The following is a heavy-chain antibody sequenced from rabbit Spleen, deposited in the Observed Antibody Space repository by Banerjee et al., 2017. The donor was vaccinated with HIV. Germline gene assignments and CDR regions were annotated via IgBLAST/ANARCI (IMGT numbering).Heavy chain of an antibody. D-gene: IGHD2-1*01. CDR3: AREGYGDGVGDYDL. CDR2: IATGSGDI. Sequence: QEQLEESGGDLVKPEGSLTLTCTASGFYLSSRYWICWVRQAPGKGLEWIACIATGSGDINYASWAKGRFTISKTSSTTVTLQLISLTVADTATYFCAREGYGDGVGDYDLWGPGTLVTVS. V-gene: IGHV1S45*01. J-gene: IGHJ4*01. CDR1: GFYLSSRYW.